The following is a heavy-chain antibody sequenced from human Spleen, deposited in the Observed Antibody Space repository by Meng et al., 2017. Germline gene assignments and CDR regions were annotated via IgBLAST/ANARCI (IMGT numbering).Heavy chain of an antibody. CDR2: IYFSGTT. CDR1: GGSISCGNYY. V-gene: IGHV4-30-4*01. CDR3: ARVEYQLLEFDP. Sequence: QAQLQESGPGLVEPSQTLSLTFSVSGGSISCGNYYRSWFRQPPGKCLEWIGYIYFSGTTYYNPSLKSRVIISVDTSKNQFSLKLSSVTAADTAMYFCARVEYQLLEFDPWGQGILVTVSS. J-gene: IGHJ5*02. D-gene: IGHD2-2*01.